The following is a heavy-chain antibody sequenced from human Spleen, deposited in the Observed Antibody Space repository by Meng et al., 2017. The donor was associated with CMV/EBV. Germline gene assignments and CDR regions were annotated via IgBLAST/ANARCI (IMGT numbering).Heavy chain of an antibody. CDR1: GYNFASYW. J-gene: IGHJ6*02. CDR3: ARGGYSSSQDYYYYGMDV. CDR2: IWPGDSDT. Sequence: GGSLRLSCKGSGYNFASYWIAWVRQMPGKGLEWMGIIWPGDSDTKYSPSFQGQVTISADKSISTAYLQWSSLKASDTAMYYCARGGYSSSQDYYYYGMDVWGQGTTVTVSS. D-gene: IGHD6-6*01. V-gene: IGHV5-51*01.